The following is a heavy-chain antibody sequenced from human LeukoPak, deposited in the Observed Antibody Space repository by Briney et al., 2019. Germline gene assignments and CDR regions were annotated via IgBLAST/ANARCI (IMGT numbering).Heavy chain of an antibody. J-gene: IGHJ5*02. CDR1: GYTFTGYY. V-gene: IGHV1-2*02. CDR3: ARVGATTHPPFDP. Sequence: ASVTVSCKASGYTFTGYYMHWVRQAPGQGLEWMGWINPNSGGTNYAQKFQGRVTMTRDTSISTAYMELSRLRSDDTAVYYCARVGATTHPPFDPWGQGTLVTVSS. D-gene: IGHD1-26*01. CDR2: INPNSGGT.